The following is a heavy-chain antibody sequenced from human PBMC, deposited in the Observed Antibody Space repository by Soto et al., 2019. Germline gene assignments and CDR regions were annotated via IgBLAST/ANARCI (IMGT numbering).Heavy chain of an antibody. CDR1: GGSFTSSSYY. Sequence: QLQLQESGPGLVTPSETLSRTCFVSGGSFTSSSYYWVWIRQPPGKGLEWVGSIYYDGRTYYNPSLKSRSTISVDTYNSQFSLKLNSVTAADTAVYYCSRRGYTSSPTWGQGTLVTVSS. D-gene: IGHD6-13*01. CDR3: SRRGYTSSPT. CDR2: IYYDGRT. J-gene: IGHJ4*02. V-gene: IGHV4-39*01.